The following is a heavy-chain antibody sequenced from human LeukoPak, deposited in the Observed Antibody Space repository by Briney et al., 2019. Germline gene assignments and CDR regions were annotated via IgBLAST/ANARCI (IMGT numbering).Heavy chain of an antibody. D-gene: IGHD1-26*01. CDR3: ARGGKAATRPYYFDY. V-gene: IGHV3-69-1*01. CDR2: ISASGHI. J-gene: IGHJ4*02. Sequence: GGSLRLSCGASGFTISTYAMNWVRQVPGKGLEWVSSISASGHIFQADSVKGRFTISIDSAENSLYLQMSSLRGEDTAVYYCARGGKAATRPYYFDYWGQGTLVTVSS. CDR1: GFTISTYA.